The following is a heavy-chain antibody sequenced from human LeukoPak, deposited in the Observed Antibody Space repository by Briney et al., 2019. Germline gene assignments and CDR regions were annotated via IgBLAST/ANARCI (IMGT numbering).Heavy chain of an antibody. CDR3: ARAFFGAKYSSGLGSGPAFDI. CDR1: GFTFSSYG. CDR2: ISSSSSYI. D-gene: IGHD6-19*01. V-gene: IGHV3-21*01. Sequence: GGSLRLSCAASGFTFSSYGMNWVRQAPGKGLEWVSSISSSSSYIYYADSVKGRFTISRDNAKNSLYLQMNSLRAEDTAVYYCARAFFGAKYSSGLGSGPAFDIWGQGTMVTVSS. J-gene: IGHJ3*02.